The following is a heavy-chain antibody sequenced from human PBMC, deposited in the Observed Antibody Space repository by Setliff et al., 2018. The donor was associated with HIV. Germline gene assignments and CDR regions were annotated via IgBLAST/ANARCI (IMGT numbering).Heavy chain of an antibody. V-gene: IGHV1-18*04. CDR2: INPNNGNT. CDR1: GYTFTGYY. J-gene: IGHJ4*02. D-gene: IGHD1-1*01. CDR3: ARRARESTALHSDWNDVLFFDY. Sequence: GASVKVSCKTSGYTFTGYYVHWVRQAPGQGLEWMGWINPNNGNTSYAQKLQGRVTMTTDTSTSTAYMELRSLRSDDTAVYYCARRARESTALHSDWNDVLFFDYWGQGTLVTVSS.